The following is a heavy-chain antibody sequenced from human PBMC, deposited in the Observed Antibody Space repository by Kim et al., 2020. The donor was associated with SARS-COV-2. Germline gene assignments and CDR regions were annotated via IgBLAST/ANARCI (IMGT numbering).Heavy chain of an antibody. CDR1: GFTFNRYW. CDR3: ARRYYDSSGVYFFDY. CDR2: INSDGTTT. D-gene: IGHD3-22*01. V-gene: IGHV3-74*01. Sequence: GGSLRLSCAASGFTFNRYWMHWVRRGPGKGLVWVSRINSDGTTTNYADSVKGRFTISRDNAKNTLYLQMNSLRVEDTAVYYCARRYYDSSGVYFFDYWGQGTLVTVSS. J-gene: IGHJ4*02.